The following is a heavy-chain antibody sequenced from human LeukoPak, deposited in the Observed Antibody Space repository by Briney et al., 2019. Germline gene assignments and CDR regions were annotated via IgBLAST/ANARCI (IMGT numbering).Heavy chain of an antibody. Sequence: ASVKVSCKASCYTFTSYGISWVRQAPGQGLEWMGWISAYNGNTNYAQKLQGRVTMTTDTSTSTAYMELRSLRSDDTAVYYCARSPDIVVVPAAHSDAFDIWGQGTMVTVSS. V-gene: IGHV1-18*01. J-gene: IGHJ3*02. D-gene: IGHD2-2*01. CDR1: CYTFTSYG. CDR2: ISAYNGNT. CDR3: ARSPDIVVVPAAHSDAFDI.